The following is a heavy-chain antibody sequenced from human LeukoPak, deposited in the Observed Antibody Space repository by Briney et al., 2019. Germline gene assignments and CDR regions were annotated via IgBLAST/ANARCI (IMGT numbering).Heavy chain of an antibody. CDR3: ARGYDILTGYYDLGFDY. J-gene: IGHJ4*02. Sequence: GGSLRLSCAASGFTFDDYGMSWVRQAPGKGPEWVSRINRNGGSTGYAGSVKGRFTISRDNAKNSLYLQMNSLRAEDTALYYCARGYDILTGYYDLGFDYWGQGTLVTVSS. V-gene: IGHV3-20*04. D-gene: IGHD3-9*01. CDR1: GFTFDDYG. CDR2: INRNGGST.